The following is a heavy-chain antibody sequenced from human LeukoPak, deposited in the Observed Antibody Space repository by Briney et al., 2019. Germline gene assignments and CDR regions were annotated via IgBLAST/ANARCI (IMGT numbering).Heavy chain of an antibody. J-gene: IGHJ6*02. V-gene: IGHV4-34*01. CDR3: ARGRYYDFWSGYSPNYYYYYGMDV. CDR2: INHSGST. D-gene: IGHD3-3*01. Sequence: SETLSLTCAVYGGSFSGYYWSWIRQPPGKGLEWIGEINHSGSTNYNPSLKSRVTISVDTSKNQFSLKLSSVTAADTAVYYCARGRYYDFWSGYSPNYYYYYGMDVWGQGTTVTVSS. CDR1: GGSFSGYY.